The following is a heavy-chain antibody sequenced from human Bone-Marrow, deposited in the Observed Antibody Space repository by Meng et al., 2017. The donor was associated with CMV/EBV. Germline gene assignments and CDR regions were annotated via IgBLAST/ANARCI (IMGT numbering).Heavy chain of an antibody. V-gene: IGHV3-53*01. CDR1: GFTVSSNY. J-gene: IGHJ6*02. CDR2: IYSGGST. D-gene: IGHD2-8*02. Sequence: GGSLRLSCPAPGFTVSSNYMSWVRQAPGKGMEWVSVIYSGGSTYYADSVKGRFTISRDNSKNTLYLQINSLRAEDTAVYYCARAGVLRGMDVWGQGTTVTVSS. CDR3: ARAGVLRGMDV.